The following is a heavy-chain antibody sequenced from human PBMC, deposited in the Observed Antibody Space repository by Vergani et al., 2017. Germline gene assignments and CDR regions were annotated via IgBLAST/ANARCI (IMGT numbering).Heavy chain of an antibody. J-gene: IGHJ3*02. CDR3: AREGADIVVVPAAIGGDALDI. V-gene: IGHV1-69*08. CDR2: IIPILGIA. CDR1: GGTFSSYT. Sequence: QVQLVQSGAEVKKPGSSVKVSCKASGGTFSSYTISWVRQAPGQGLEWMGRIIPILGIANYAQKFQGRVTITADKSTSTAYMELSSLRSEDTAVYYCAREGADIVVVPAAIGGDALDIWGQGTMVTVSS. D-gene: IGHD2-2*02.